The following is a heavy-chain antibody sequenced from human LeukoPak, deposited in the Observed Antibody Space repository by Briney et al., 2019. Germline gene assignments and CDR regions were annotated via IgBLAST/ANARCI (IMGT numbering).Heavy chain of an antibody. D-gene: IGHD6-13*01. J-gene: IGHJ5*02. Sequence: EASVKVSCKASGYTFTSYYMHRVRQAPGQGLEWMGIINPSGGSISYAQKFQGRVTMTRDMSTSTVYMELSSLRSEDTAVYYCARVLSGSKNWFDPWGQGTLVTVSS. V-gene: IGHV1-46*01. CDR3: ARVLSGSKNWFDP. CDR2: INPSGGSI. CDR1: GYTFTSYY.